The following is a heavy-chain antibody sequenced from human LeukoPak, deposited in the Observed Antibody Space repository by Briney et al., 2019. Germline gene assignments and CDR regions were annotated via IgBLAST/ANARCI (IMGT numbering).Heavy chain of an antibody. CDR3: ARHMAGYCSTTSCSNFDY. V-gene: IGHV5-10-1*01. CDR1: GYSFTSYW. D-gene: IGHD2-2*01. Sequence: GESLKISCKGSGYSFTSYWISWVRQMPGKGLEWMGRIDPSDSYTNYSPSFQGHVTISADKSINTAYLQWSSLKASDTAVYYCARHMAGYCSTTSCSNFDYWGRGSLVTVSS. J-gene: IGHJ4*02. CDR2: IDPSDSYT.